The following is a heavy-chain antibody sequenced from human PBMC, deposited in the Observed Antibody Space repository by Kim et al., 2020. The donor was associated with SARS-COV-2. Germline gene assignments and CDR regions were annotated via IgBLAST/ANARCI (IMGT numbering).Heavy chain of an antibody. CDR2: IYHSGST. CDR3: ARWYSSRIYGMDV. Sequence: SETLSLTCAVSGGSISSSNWWSWVRQPPGKGLEWIGEIYHSGSTNYNPSLKSRVTISVDKSKNQFSLKLSSVTAADTAVYYCARWYSSRIYGMDVWGQGTTVTVSS. D-gene: IGHD6-13*01. CDR1: GGSISSSNW. J-gene: IGHJ6*02. V-gene: IGHV4-4*02.